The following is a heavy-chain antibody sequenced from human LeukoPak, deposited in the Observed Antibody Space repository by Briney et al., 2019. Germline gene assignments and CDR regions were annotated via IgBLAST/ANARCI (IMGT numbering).Heavy chain of an antibody. J-gene: IGHJ4*02. CDR1: GFTFSRYW. D-gene: IGHD2-15*01. CDR2: INSDGSST. Sequence: GGSLRLTCAASGFTFSRYWMHWVRQTPGKGLVWVSRINSDGSSTRYADSVKGRFTISRDNAKNTLDLQMSSLRAEDTAVYYCARVDCSGGSCYVDYWGQGTLVTVSS. V-gene: IGHV3-74*01. CDR3: ARVDCSGGSCYVDY.